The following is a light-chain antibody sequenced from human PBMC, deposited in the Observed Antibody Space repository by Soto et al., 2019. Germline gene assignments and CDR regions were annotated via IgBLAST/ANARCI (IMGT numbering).Light chain of an antibody. J-gene: IGLJ1*01. CDR1: SSDVGGYNY. Sequence: QSALTQPASVSGSPGQSITISCTGTSSDVGGYNYVYWYQQHAGKAPKLMIYDVSNRPSGVSNRFSGSKSGNTASLTISGLQAEDEADYYCSSYTSSSTLYVFGTGTKLTV. CDR2: DVS. V-gene: IGLV2-14*01. CDR3: SSYTSSSTLYV.